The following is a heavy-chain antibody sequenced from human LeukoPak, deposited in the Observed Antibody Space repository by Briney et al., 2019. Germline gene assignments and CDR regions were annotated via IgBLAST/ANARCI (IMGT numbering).Heavy chain of an antibody. CDR1: GYTFTKYV. V-gene: IGHV1-3*01. D-gene: IGHD2-21*01. Sequence: PGASVKVSCKASGYTFTKYVVHWVRQAPGQRPEWMGWINAGNGDTKYSQNFQDRVTITRDTSANTAYMELSSLTPEDTALYYCARDDCGDTCYPGGYWGQGTLVTVSS. CDR2: INAGNGDT. J-gene: IGHJ4*02. CDR3: ARDDCGDTCYPGGY.